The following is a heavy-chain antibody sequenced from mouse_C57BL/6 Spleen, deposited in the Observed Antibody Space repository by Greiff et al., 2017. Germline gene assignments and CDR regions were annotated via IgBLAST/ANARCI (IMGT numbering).Heavy chain of an antibody. D-gene: IGHD1-1*01. Sequence: VQLKQSGPELVKPGASVKISCKASGYSFTGYYMNWVKQSPEKSLEWIGEINPSTGGTTYNQKFKAKATLTVDKSSSTAYMQLNSLTSEDSAVYYCARRADYYGSSYWYFDVWGTGTTVTVSS. CDR1: GYSFTGYY. V-gene: IGHV1-42*01. CDR3: ARRADYYGSSYWYFDV. CDR2: INPSTGGT. J-gene: IGHJ1*03.